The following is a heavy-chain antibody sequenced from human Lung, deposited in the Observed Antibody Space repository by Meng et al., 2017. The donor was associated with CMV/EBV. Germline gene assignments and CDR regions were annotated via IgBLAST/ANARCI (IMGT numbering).Heavy chain of an antibody. D-gene: IGHD5-12*01. Sequence: SXKIPXAGPGFIFSDHYIDWVREAPGKGLEWVGRVGNKASRYTTEYAASVTGRFTFSRGDSENSLSLQMNSLKNEDTAIYYCTKGYSGIDIYAFDVWGPGXMVTVSS. CDR2: VGNKASRYTT. J-gene: IGHJ3*01. V-gene: IGHV3-72*01. CDR3: TKGYSGIDIYAFDV. CDR1: GFIFSDHY.